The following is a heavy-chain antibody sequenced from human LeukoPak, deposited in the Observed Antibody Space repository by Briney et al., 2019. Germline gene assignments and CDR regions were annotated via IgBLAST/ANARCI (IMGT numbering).Heavy chain of an antibody. J-gene: IGHJ3*02. CDR1: GFTVSTNY. D-gene: IGHD3-10*01. Sequence: GGSLGLSCAASGFTVSTNYMSWVRQAPGRGLEWVSVIHSDGSTHYADSVKGRFTTSRDNSKNTVYLQMNSLRTEDPAMYYCARGGAFDMWGQGTMVTVSS. CDR2: IHSDGST. V-gene: IGHV3-53*01. CDR3: ARGGAFDM.